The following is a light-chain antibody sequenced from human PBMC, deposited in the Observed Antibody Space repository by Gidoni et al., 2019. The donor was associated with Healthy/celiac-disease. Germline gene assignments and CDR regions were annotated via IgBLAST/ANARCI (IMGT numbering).Light chain of an antibody. CDR2: EVS. CDR1: SSDVGGYNY. V-gene: IGLV2-8*01. CDR3: SSYAGSNNSLCV. Sequence: QSALTQPPSASGSPGQSVTISCTGTSSDVGGYNYVSWYQQHPGKAPKLMIYEVSKRPSGVPDRFSGSKSGNTASLTVSGLQAEDEADYYCSSYAGSNNSLCVFGGGTKLTVL. J-gene: IGLJ2*01.